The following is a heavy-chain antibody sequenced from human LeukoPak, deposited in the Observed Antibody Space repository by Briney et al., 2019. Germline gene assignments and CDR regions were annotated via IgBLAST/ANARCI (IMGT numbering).Heavy chain of an antibody. CDR2: IYYSGST. D-gene: IGHD3-3*01. J-gene: IGHJ4*02. CDR3: ARNEGGDFWSGYSYFDY. V-gene: IGHV4-59*08. Sequence: SETLSLTCTVSGGSISSYYWSWIRQPPGKGLEWIGYIYYSGSTNYNPSLKSRVTISVDTSKNQFSLKLSSVTAADTAVYYCARNEGGDFWSGYSYFDYWGQGTLVTVSS. CDR1: GGSISSYY.